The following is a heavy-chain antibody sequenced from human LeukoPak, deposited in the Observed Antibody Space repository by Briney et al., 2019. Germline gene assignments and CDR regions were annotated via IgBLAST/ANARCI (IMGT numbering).Heavy chain of an antibody. V-gene: IGHV3-7*01. CDR2: IKEDGSEK. Sequence: GGSLRLSCVVSGFTFASSWMTWVRQAPGKGLEWVANIKEDGSEKHYVDSVKGRFTISRDNAKNSLYLQMNSLRAEDTAVYYCAREPGIGYAFDTWGQGTMVTVSS. CDR1: GFTFASSW. J-gene: IGHJ3*02. D-gene: IGHD3-10*01. CDR3: AREPGIGYAFDT.